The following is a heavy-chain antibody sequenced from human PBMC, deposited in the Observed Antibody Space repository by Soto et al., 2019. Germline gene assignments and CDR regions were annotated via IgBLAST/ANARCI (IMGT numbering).Heavy chain of an antibody. Sequence: AVKVSCKGSGGTFSSYAISWVRQAPGQGLEWMGGIIPIFGTANYAQKFQGRVTITADESTSTAYMELSSLRSEDTAVYYCARVVEQQLSSYYFDYWGQGTLVTVSS. D-gene: IGHD6-13*01. CDR2: IIPIFGTA. CDR3: ARVVEQQLSSYYFDY. J-gene: IGHJ4*02. CDR1: GGTFSSYA. V-gene: IGHV1-69*13.